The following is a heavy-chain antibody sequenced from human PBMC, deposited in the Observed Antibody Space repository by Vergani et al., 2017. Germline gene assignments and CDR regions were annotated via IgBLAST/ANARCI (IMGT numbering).Heavy chain of an antibody. CDR2: IYYSGST. V-gene: IGHV4-59*01. J-gene: IGHJ4*02. CDR3: ARAQRYGGLVPPGD. D-gene: IGHD3/OR15-3a*01. Sequence: QVQLQESGPGLVKPSETLSLTCTVSGGSISSYYWSWIRQPPGKGLEWIGYIYYSGSTNYNPSLKSRVTISVDTSKNQFSLKLSSVTAADTAVYYCARAQRYGGLVPPGDWGQGTLVTVSS. CDR1: GGSISSYY.